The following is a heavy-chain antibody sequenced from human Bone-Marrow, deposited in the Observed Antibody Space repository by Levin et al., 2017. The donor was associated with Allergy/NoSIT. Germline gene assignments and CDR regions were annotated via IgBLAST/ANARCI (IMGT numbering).Heavy chain of an antibody. D-gene: IGHD6-13*01. V-gene: IGHV1-2*02. CDR2: INPKNGDT. J-gene: IGHJ5*02. CDR3: VRNRQELAPQTRAELYP. CDR1: GYTFTDYF. Sequence: GESLKISCQASGYTFTDYFIHWVRQARGQGLELMGWINPKNGDTKYAQKFQGRVTMSRDTSINTVYMELTRLRSDDTAMYYCVRNRQELAPQTRAELYPWGQGTLVTVSS.